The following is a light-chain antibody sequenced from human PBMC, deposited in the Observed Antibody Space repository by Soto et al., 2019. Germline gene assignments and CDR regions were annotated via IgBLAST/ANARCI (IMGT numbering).Light chain of an antibody. CDR2: GAS. CDR1: QSVSSSY. Sequence: EIVLTQSPGTLSLSPGERATLSCSASQSVSSSYLAWYQQKPGQAPRLLIYGASTRATGVPARFSGSGSGTEFTLTISSLQSEDFAVYYCQQYNNWPRTFGQGTRLENK. J-gene: IGKJ5*01. CDR3: QQYNNWPRT. V-gene: IGKV3-15*01.